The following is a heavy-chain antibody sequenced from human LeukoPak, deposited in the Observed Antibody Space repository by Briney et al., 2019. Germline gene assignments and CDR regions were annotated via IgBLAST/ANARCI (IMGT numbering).Heavy chain of an antibody. Sequence: SETPSLTCAVYGGSFSGYYWSWIRQPPGKGLEWIGEINHSGSTNYNPSLKSRVTISVDTSKNQFSLKLSSVTAADTAVYYCAREYYYGSGSYWEFDYWGQGTLVTVSS. CDR2: INHSGST. D-gene: IGHD3-10*01. V-gene: IGHV4-34*01. J-gene: IGHJ4*02. CDR1: GGSFSGYY. CDR3: AREYYYGSGSYWEFDY.